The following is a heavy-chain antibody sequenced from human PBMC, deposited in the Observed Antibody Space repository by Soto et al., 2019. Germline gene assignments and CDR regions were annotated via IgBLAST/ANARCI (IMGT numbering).Heavy chain of an antibody. CDR3: AGGGSGSYYIFDY. CDR1: GYTFTSYG. CDR2: ISAYNGNT. Sequence: GASVKVSCKASGYTFTSYGINWVRQAPGQGLEWMGWISAYNGNTHYAQKLQGRVTITRDTSASTAYMELSSLRSEDTAVYYCAGGGSGSYYIFDYWGQGTLVTVSS. D-gene: IGHD1-26*01. J-gene: IGHJ4*02. V-gene: IGHV1-18*01.